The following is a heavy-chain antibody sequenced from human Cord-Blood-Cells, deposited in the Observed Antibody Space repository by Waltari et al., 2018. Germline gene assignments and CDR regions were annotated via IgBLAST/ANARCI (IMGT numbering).Heavy chain of an antibody. CDR3: ARSTRLYSSSSRGLFDY. CDR1: GGSFSGYY. Sequence: QVQLQQWGAGLLKPSETLSLTCAVYGGSFSGYYWSWIRQPPGKGLEWIGEINHSGSTNYNPSLKSRVTKSVDTSKNQFSLKLSSVTAADTAVYYCARSTRLYSSSSRGLFDYWGQGTLVTVSS. CDR2: INHSGST. J-gene: IGHJ4*02. V-gene: IGHV4-34*01. D-gene: IGHD6-6*01.